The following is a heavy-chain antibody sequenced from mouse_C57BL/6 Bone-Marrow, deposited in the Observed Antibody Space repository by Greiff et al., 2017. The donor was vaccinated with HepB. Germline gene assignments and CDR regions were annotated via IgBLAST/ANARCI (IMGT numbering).Heavy chain of an antibody. V-gene: IGHV1-64*01. CDR3: ARLGRYYFDY. CDR1: GYTFTSYW. CDR2: IHPNSGST. Sequence: QVQLQQPGAELVKPGASVKLSCKASGYTFTSYWMHWVKQRPGQGLEWIGMIHPNSGSTNYNEKFKSKASLTVDKSSSTAYMQLSSLTSEDSAVYYCARLGRYYFDYWGQGTTLTVSS. J-gene: IGHJ2*01.